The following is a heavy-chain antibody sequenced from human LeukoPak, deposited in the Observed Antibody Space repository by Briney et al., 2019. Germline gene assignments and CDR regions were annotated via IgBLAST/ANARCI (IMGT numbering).Heavy chain of an antibody. CDR1: GGTFSSYA. CDR3: ASYGDYEYYFDY. J-gene: IGHJ4*02. D-gene: IGHD4-17*01. CDR2: IIPIFGTA. V-gene: IGHV1-69*13. Sequence: SVKVSCKASGGTFSSYAISWVRQAPGQGVEWMGGIIPIFGTANYAQKFQGRVTITADESTSTAYMELSSLRSEDTAVYYCASYGDYEYYFDYWGQGTLVTVSS.